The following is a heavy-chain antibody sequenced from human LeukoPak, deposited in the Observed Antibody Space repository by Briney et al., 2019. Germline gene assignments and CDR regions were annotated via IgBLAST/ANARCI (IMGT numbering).Heavy chain of an antibody. CDR3: AIDGVTQDAFDI. Sequence: RTSETLSLTCTVSGGSISSYYWSWIRQPPGKGLEWIGYIYYSGSTNYNPSLKSRVTISVDTSKNQFSLKLSSVTAADTAVYYCAIDGVTQDAFDIWGQGTMVTVSS. V-gene: IGHV4-59*01. CDR1: GGSISSYY. CDR2: IYYSGST. J-gene: IGHJ3*02. D-gene: IGHD2-21*02.